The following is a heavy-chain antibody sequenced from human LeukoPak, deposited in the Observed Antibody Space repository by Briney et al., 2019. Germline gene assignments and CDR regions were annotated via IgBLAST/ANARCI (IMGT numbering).Heavy chain of an antibody. D-gene: IGHD6-19*01. CDR3: ARVVVAVAGPIDY. CDR2: ISSSSSYI. CDR1: GFTFSSYS. J-gene: IGHJ4*02. Sequence: AGGSLRLSCAASGFTFSSYSMNWVRQAPAKGLEWVSSISSSSSYIYYADSVKGRFTISRDNAKNSLYLQMNSLRAEDTAVYYCARVVVAVAGPIDYWGQGTLVTVSS. V-gene: IGHV3-21*01.